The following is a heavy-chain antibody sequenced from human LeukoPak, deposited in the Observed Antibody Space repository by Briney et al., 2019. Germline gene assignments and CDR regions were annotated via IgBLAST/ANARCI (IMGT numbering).Heavy chain of an antibody. J-gene: IGHJ4*02. D-gene: IGHD5-12*01. CDR3: ATRGRGVYYFDY. V-gene: IGHV1-46*03. CDR1: GYTFTSYG. Sequence: ASVKVSCKASGYTFTSYGISWVRQAPGQGLEWMGIINPSGGSTSYAQKFQGRVTMTRDTSTSTVYMELSSLRSEDTAVYYCATRGRGVYYFDYWGQGTLVTVSS. CDR2: INPSGGST.